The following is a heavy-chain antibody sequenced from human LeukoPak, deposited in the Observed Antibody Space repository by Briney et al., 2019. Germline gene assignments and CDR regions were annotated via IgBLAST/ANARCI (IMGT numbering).Heavy chain of an antibody. CDR2: ISSSGSTI. CDR3: ARAPRTYDYVWGSYRPLHLDY. Sequence: GGSLRLSCAASGFTFSDYYMSWIHQAPGKGLEWVSYISSSGSTIYYADSVKGRFTISRDNAKNSLYLQMNSLRAEDTAVYYCARAPRTYDYVWGSYRPLHLDYWGQGTLVTFSS. D-gene: IGHD3-16*02. CDR1: GFTFSDYY. J-gene: IGHJ4*02. V-gene: IGHV3-11*01.